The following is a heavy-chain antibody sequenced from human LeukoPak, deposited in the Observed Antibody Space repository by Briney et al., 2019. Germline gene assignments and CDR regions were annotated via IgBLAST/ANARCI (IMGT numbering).Heavy chain of an antibody. CDR1: GGSISSSY. J-gene: IGHJ3*02. V-gene: IGHV4-4*07. Sequence: PSETQSLTCTVSGGSISSSYWSWIRQPAEKGLEWIGRIYSSGSTNYNPSLKSRVTMSVDTSRNQFSLKLNSVTAADTAVYYCARLPGGDSSSVVAFDIWGQGTMVTVSS. CDR2: IYSSGST. D-gene: IGHD2-21*02. CDR3: ARLPGGDSSSVVAFDI.